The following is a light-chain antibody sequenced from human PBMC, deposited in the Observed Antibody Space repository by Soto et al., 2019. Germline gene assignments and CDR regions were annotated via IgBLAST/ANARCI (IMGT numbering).Light chain of an antibody. Sequence: QPVLTQSPSASASLGASVKFTCTLSSGHSSNAVAWHQQQPEKGPRYLMKLNSDGSHSKGDGIPDRFSGSSSGAERYLTISSLQSEDEADYYCQTWGWGSVVFDGGTKLTVL. V-gene: IGLV4-69*01. J-gene: IGLJ2*01. CDR1: SGHSSNA. CDR2: LNSDGSH. CDR3: QTWGWGSVV.